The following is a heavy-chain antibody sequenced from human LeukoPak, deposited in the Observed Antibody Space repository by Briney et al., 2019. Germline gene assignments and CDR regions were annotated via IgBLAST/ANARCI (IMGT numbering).Heavy chain of an antibody. D-gene: IGHD4-17*01. Sequence: SETLSLTCTVSGGSISSYYWSWIRQPPGKGLEWIGYIYYSGSTNYNPSLKSRVTISVDTSKNQFSLKLSSVTAADTAVYYCASTTVTSTGPSFYFDYWGQGTLVTVSS. CDR2: IYYSGST. CDR3: ASTTVTSTGPSFYFDY. V-gene: IGHV4-59*01. CDR1: GGSISSYY. J-gene: IGHJ4*02.